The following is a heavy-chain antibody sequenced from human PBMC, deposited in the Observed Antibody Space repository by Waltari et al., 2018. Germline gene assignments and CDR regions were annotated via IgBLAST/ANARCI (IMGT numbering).Heavy chain of an antibody. D-gene: IGHD4-17*01. CDR2: IRSKAYGGTT. Sequence: EVQLVESGGGLVQPGRSLRLSCTASGFTFGDYAMSWVRQAPGKGLEWVGFIRSKAYGGTTEYAASVKGRFTISRDNSKNTLYLQMNSLRAEDTAVYYCATFPMTTVTTSHAFDIWGQGTMVTVSS. CDR1: GFTFGDYA. V-gene: IGHV3-49*04. CDR3: ATFPMTTVTTSHAFDI. J-gene: IGHJ3*02.